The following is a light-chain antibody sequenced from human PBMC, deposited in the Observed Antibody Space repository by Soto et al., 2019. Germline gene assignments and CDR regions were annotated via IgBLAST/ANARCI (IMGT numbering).Light chain of an antibody. Sequence: EIGLTQSPGTLSLSPGERATLSCRASQSVGSTYLAWYQQKPGQAPRLLIYGASTRATGIPDRFSGSGSGTDFTLTISRLEPEDFAVYYCQQYNNWPRTFGQGTKVAIK. CDR1: QSVGSTY. J-gene: IGKJ1*01. CDR2: GAS. V-gene: IGKV3-20*01. CDR3: QQYNNWPRT.